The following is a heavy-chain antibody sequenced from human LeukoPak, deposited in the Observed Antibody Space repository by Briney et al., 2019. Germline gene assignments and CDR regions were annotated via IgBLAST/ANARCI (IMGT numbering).Heavy chain of an antibody. J-gene: IGHJ3*02. CDR3: VREQRTYYYDNSGYLPAAFDI. D-gene: IGHD3-22*01. CDR1: GGSISSSTNF. CDR2: VYYSGTT. V-gene: IGHV4-39*07. Sequence: SETLSLTCTVSGGSISSSTNFWGWIRQPPGMGLEWIGTVYYSGTTYYNPSLKSRITISVDTSKNQFSLKLSSVTAADTAIYYCVREQRTYYYDNSGYLPAAFDIWAKGQWSPSLQ.